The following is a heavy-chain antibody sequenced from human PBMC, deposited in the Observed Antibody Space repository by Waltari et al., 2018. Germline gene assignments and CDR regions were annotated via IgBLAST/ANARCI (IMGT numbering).Heavy chain of an antibody. CDR3: ARVSKGIHFDY. CDR1: GFTFVNYW. CDR2: IKEDGTEE. Sequence: EVQLVESGGGLVQPGGSLRLSCTASGFTFVNYWMRWVRQAPGKGLQWVAYIKEDGTEESYLDFLKGRFTISRDDAKNSLHLQMNSLRVEDTAIYYCARVSKGIHFDYWGQGTLVTVSS. V-gene: IGHV3-7*04. J-gene: IGHJ4*02.